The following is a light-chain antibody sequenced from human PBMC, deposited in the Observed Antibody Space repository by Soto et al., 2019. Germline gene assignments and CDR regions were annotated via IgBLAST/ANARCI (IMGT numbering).Light chain of an antibody. CDR3: EHYFGAPWA. CDR2: GAS. CDR1: QGSNNY. Sequence: DIQMTQSPTSLSASVGDRVTITCRASQGSNNYLAWYQQKPGRVPQLLIYGASTLHSGVPSRFSGSGSGTDFILTISSLQPEDVATYFCEHYFGAPWAFGQGTKVEIK. J-gene: IGKJ1*01. V-gene: IGKV1-27*01.